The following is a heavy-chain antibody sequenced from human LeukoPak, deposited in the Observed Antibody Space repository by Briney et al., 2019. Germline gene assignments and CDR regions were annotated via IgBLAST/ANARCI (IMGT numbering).Heavy chain of an antibody. CDR2: ISYDGTNK. D-gene: IGHD3-10*01. J-gene: IGHJ4*02. CDR1: GFTFSSYG. Sequence: KTGGSLRLSCAASGFTFSSYGMHWVRQAPGKGLEWVAVISYDGTNKYYADSVKGRFTISRDNSKNTLYLQMNSLRAEDTAVYYCAKEGSLRDFDDWGQGTLVTVSS. V-gene: IGHV3-30*18. CDR3: AKEGSLRDFDD.